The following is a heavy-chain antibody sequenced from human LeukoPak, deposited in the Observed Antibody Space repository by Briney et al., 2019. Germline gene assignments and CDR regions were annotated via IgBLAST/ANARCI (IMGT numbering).Heavy chain of an antibody. CDR2: ISRSGSTR. Sequence: GGSLRLSCAASGFTFSSYGMNWVRQAPGKGLEWISYISRSGSTRYYADSVKGRFTLSRDNAKNSLYLQMNSLGAEDTAVYYCARDRGAGDIYFDYWGQGTLVTVSS. CDR3: ARDRGAGDIYFDY. J-gene: IGHJ4*02. D-gene: IGHD2-21*02. V-gene: IGHV3-48*03. CDR1: GFTFSSYG.